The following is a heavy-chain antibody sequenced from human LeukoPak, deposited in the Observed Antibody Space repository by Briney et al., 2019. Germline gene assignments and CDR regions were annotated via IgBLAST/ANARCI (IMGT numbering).Heavy chain of an antibody. D-gene: IGHD3-22*01. V-gene: IGHV4-39*07. Sequence: SETLSLTCSVSGASISSGSNYWGWIRQPPGKTLEWIGSIYSSGSTYYNSSLQSRVIIIIDTPKNHFSLTLSSVTAADTAVYYCARYRTMTLGPYAFDIWGQGTMVTVSS. CDR3: ARYRTMTLGPYAFDI. CDR1: GASISSGSNY. J-gene: IGHJ3*02. CDR2: IYSSGST.